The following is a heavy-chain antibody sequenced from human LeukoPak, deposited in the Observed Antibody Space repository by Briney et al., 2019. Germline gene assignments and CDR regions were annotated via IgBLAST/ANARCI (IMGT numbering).Heavy chain of an antibody. V-gene: IGHV4-59*04. CDR3: SREDRVGATTGSDH. Sequence: PSETLSLTCTVSGGSISRYYWSWIRQPPGKGLQWIGTIYYNGAAQYSPSLKSRVTLSIDTSKNQFSLKLTSVTAADTAVYYCSREDRVGATTGSDHWGQGTLVTVSS. CDR1: GGSISRYY. J-gene: IGHJ4*02. CDR2: IYYNGAA. D-gene: IGHD1-26*01.